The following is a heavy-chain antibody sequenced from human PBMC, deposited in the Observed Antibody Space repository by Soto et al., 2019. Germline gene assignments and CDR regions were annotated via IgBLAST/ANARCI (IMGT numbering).Heavy chain of an antibody. J-gene: IGHJ5*02. D-gene: IGHD3-22*01. Sequence: GASVKVSCKASGGTFNSYDINWVRQAPGRGLEWMGGIIPIVETPKYAQKFQGRVTITADESTNTVYMELSSLRSEDTAMYYCARLSRPNYYDTSGFFKDNWFDPWGQGTLVTVSS. CDR3: ARLSRPNYYDTSGFFKDNWFDP. CDR2: IIPIVETP. V-gene: IGHV1-69*13. CDR1: GGTFNSYD.